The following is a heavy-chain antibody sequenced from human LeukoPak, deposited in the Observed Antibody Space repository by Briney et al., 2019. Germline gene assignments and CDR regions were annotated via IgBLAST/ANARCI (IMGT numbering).Heavy chain of an antibody. CDR2: ISSSSSTV. CDR1: GFTFSSYS. Sequence: PGGSLRLSCAASGFTFSSYSMNWVRQAPGKGLEWVSYISSSSSTVYYADSVKGRFTISRDNAKNSLYLQMNSLRAEDTAVYYCARSATAVGGFDIWGQGTMVTVSS. D-gene: IGHD2-21*02. J-gene: IGHJ3*02. V-gene: IGHV3-48*01. CDR3: ARSATAVGGFDI.